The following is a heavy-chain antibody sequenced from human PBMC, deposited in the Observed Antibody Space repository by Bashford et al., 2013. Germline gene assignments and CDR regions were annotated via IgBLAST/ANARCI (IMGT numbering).Heavy chain of an antibody. V-gene: IGHV1-2*02. J-gene: IGHJ6*02. CDR3: ARGETVITVTTSNYYYYYGMDV. Sequence: ASVKVSCKASGYTFTGYYMHWVRQAPGQGLEWMGWINPNSGGTNYAQKFQGRVTMTRDTSISTAYMELSRLRSDDTAVYYCARGETVITVTTSNYYYYYGMDVWGQGTTVTVSS. CDR2: INPNSGGT. D-gene: IGHD4-17*01. CDR1: GYTFTGYY.